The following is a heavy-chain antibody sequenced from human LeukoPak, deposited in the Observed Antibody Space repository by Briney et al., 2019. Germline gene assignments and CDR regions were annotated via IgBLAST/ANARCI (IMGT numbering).Heavy chain of an antibody. CDR3: ARDRAYYDFWSGSEDAFDI. Sequence: GGSLRLSCAASGFTFSSYAMSWVRQAPGKGLEWVSAISGSGGSTYYADSVKGRFTISRDNAKNSLYLQMNSLRAEDTAVYYCARDRAYYDFWSGSEDAFDIWGQGTMVTVSS. CDR2: ISGSGGST. J-gene: IGHJ3*02. CDR1: GFTFSSYA. D-gene: IGHD3-3*01. V-gene: IGHV3-23*01.